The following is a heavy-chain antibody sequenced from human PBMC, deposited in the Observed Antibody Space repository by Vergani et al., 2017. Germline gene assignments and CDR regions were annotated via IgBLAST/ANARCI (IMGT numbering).Heavy chain of an antibody. V-gene: IGHV4-30-4*08. CDR1: GGAISNPDYH. CDR3: ARVRRDDSSGYYYYYGMDV. D-gene: IGHD3-22*01. Sequence: QEQLQESGPGLVRPSQTLSLTCTLSGGAISNPDYHWSWIRQTPGKGLEWIGLIDYSGSTYYNPSLKSRVTISVDTSKNQFSLKLSSVTAADTAVYYCARVRRDDSSGYYYYYGMDVWGQGTTVTVSS. J-gene: IGHJ6*02. CDR2: IDYSGST.